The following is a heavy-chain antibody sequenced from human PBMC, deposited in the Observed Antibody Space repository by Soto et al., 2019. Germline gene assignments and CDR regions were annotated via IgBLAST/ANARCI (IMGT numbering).Heavy chain of an antibody. V-gene: IGHV3-74*01. CDR3: ARGSHVDFWSGYYPYGMDV. D-gene: IGHD3-3*01. J-gene: IGHJ6*02. CDR1: AFTFSSYW. CDR2: INSDGSST. Sequence: GGSLRLSCAASAFTFSSYWMHWVRQAPGKGLVWVSRINSDGSSTSYADSVKGRFTISRDNAKNTLYLQMNSLRAEDTAVYYCARGSHVDFWSGYYPYGMDVWGQGTTVTVSS.